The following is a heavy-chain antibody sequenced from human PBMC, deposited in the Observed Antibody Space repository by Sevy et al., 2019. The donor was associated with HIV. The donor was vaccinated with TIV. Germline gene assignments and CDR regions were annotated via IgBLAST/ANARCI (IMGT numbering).Heavy chain of an antibody. Sequence: GGSLRLSCAAAGFTFSGYAMSWVRQGPGKGLEWISGMTGNGGSTYYADSVKGRFTISRDNSKNTLYLQMNSLRAEDTAVYYCAKWSHRYSSSLYGLDYWGQGALVTVSS. J-gene: IGHJ4*02. V-gene: IGHV3-23*01. CDR2: MTGNGGST. CDR1: GFTFSGYA. D-gene: IGHD6-13*01. CDR3: AKWSHRYSSSLYGLDY.